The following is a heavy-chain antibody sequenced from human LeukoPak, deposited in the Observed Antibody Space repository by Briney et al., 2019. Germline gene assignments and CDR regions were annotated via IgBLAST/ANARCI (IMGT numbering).Heavy chain of an antibody. CDR3: ARDMDYYDSSGYLFDP. Sequence: PGRSLRLSCAASGFTFSSYGMHWVRQAPGKGLEWVAVIWYDGSNKYYADSVKGRFTISRDNSKNTLYLQMNSLRAEDTAVYYCARDMDYYDSSGYLFDPWGQGTLVTVSS. CDR1: GFTFSSYG. CDR2: IWYDGSNK. J-gene: IGHJ5*02. D-gene: IGHD3-22*01. V-gene: IGHV3-33*01.